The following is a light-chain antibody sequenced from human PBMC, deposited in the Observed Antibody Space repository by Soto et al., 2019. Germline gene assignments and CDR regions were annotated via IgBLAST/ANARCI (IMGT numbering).Light chain of an antibody. CDR1: QSVSGK. V-gene: IGKV3-15*01. J-gene: IGKJ5*01. Sequence: EVLMTQSPATLSVSPGERATLSCRASQSVSGKLAWYQQKPGQAPRLLMFRTSSRATGFPARFSGSGSGTEFTLTISSLQPEDFATYYCQHADSFPLITFGQGTRLEIK. CDR2: RTS. CDR3: QHADSFPLIT.